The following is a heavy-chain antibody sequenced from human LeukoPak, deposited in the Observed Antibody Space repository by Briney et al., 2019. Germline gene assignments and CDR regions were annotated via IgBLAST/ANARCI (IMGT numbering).Heavy chain of an antibody. D-gene: IGHD3-22*01. Sequence: LRLSCAASGFTFSSYEMNWIRQPPGKGLEWIGTIYYSGTTYYNPSLKSRVTISVDTSRNQFSLKLSSVTATDTAVYYCARMIGDDAFDIWGQGTMVTVSS. CDR1: GFTFSSYE. J-gene: IGHJ3*02. CDR2: IYYSGTT. CDR3: ARMIGDDAFDI. V-gene: IGHV4-39*01.